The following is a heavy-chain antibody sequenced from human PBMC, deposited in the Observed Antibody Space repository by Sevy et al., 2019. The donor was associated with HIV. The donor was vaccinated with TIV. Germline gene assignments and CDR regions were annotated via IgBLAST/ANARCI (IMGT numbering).Heavy chain of an antibody. CDR1: GGSVSSGSYY. V-gene: IGHV4-61*01. CDR2: IYYSGST. CDR3: ARDRPYYYGSGSSGVGAFDI. D-gene: IGHD3-10*01. J-gene: IGHJ3*02. Sequence: SETLSLTCTVSGGSVSSGSYYWSWIRQPPGKGLEWIGYIYYSGSTNYNPSLKSRVTISVDTSKTQFSLKLSSVTAADTAVYYCARDRPYYYGSGSSGVGAFDIWGQGTMVTVSS.